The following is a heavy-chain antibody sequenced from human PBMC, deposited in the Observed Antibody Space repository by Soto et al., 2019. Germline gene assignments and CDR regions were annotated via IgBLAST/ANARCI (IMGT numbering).Heavy chain of an antibody. CDR3: TGDSSSSPYYYGMDV. V-gene: IGHV3-53*01. CDR2: IYSGGGT. J-gene: IGHJ6*02. D-gene: IGHD6-6*01. CDR1: GFTVSSNY. Sequence: EVQLVESGGGLIQPGGSLRLSCAASGFTVSSNYMSWDRQAPGKGLEWVSVIYSGGGTYYADSVKGRFTISRDNSKNTLYLQMNSLRAEDTAVYYCTGDSSSSPYYYGMDVWGQGTTVSVSS.